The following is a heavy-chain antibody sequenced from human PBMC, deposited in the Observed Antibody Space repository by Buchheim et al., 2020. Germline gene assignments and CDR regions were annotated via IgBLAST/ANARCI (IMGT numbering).Heavy chain of an antibody. CDR1: GGSFSGYY. V-gene: IGHV4-34*01. Sequence: QVQLQQWGAGLLKPSETLSLTCAVYGGSFSGYYWSWIRQPPGKGLEWIGEINHSGSTNYNPSLKSRVTISVDTSKNRFSLKLSSVTAADTAVYYCARGITTLKYDYVWGSYRYTRGIFDYWGQGTL. CDR3: ARGITTLKYDYVWGSYRYTRGIFDY. D-gene: IGHD3-16*02. J-gene: IGHJ4*02. CDR2: INHSGST.